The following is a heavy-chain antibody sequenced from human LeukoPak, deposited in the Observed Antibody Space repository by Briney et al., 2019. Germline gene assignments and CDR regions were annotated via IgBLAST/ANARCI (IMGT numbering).Heavy chain of an antibody. J-gene: IGHJ4*02. Sequence: GGSLRLSCAASGFTFSSYSMNWVRQAPGKGLEWVSSIGSSSSYIYYADSVKGRFTISRDNAKNSLYLQMNSLRAEDTAVYYCARGSSGWYNYWGQGTLVTVPS. CDR1: GFTFSSYS. D-gene: IGHD6-19*01. CDR2: IGSSSSYI. CDR3: ARGSSGWYNY. V-gene: IGHV3-21*01.